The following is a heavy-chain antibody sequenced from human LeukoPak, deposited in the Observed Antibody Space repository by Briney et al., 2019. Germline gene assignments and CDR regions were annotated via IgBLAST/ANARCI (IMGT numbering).Heavy chain of an antibody. Sequence: GGSLRLSCAASGFTFDDYAMHWVRQAPGQGLEWVSSICWNSGSIGYADSVKGRFTISRDNAKNSLYLQMNSLRAEDTALYYCAKGPPYSSYYYYYYMDVWGKGTTVTVSS. CDR3: AKGPPYSSYYYYYYMDV. V-gene: IGHV3-9*01. CDR2: ICWNSGSI. D-gene: IGHD4-11*01. CDR1: GFTFDDYA. J-gene: IGHJ6*03.